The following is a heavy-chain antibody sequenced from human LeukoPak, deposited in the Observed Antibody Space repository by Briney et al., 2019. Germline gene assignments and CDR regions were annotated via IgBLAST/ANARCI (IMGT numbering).Heavy chain of an antibody. CDR1: GFTFGTHA. V-gene: IGHV3-23*01. CDR2: ISDSGGST. J-gene: IGHJ2*01. Sequence: GGSLRLSCVASGFTFGTHAMSWVRQVPGKGLEWVSGISDSGGSTYYADSVKGRFTISRDNSKNTLYLQVNSLRAEDTAVYYCAKDRRISPYWYFEIWGRGTLVTASS. CDR3: AKDRRISPYWYFEI. D-gene: IGHD3-10*01.